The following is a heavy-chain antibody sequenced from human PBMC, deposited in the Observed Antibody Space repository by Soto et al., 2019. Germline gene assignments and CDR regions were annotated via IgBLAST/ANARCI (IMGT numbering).Heavy chain of an antibody. Sequence: QVQLVESGGGVVQPGRSLRLSCAASGFTFSSYAMHWVRQAPGKGLEWVAVISYDGSNKYYADSVKGRFTISRDNSKNTLYVQRNSLRAEDTAVYYCARDRSPYSSGWHNRHFDYWGQGTLVTVSS. CDR1: GFTFSSYA. CDR2: ISYDGSNK. CDR3: ARDRSPYSSGWHNRHFDY. D-gene: IGHD6-19*01. J-gene: IGHJ4*02. V-gene: IGHV3-30-3*01.